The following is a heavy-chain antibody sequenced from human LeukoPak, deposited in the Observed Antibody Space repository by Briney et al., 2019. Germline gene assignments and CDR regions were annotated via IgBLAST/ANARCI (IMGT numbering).Heavy chain of an antibody. CDR2: IAYDGSNT. J-gene: IGHJ6*03. CDR1: GFTFSSYA. CDR3: AAGGGWDPSFGVVTHIDA. V-gene: IGHV3-30*07. D-gene: IGHD3-3*01. Sequence: GRSLRLSCAASGFTFSSYAMHWVRQAPGKGLEWVAVIAYDGSNTYYADSVKGRFTTSRDNVKNTLYLQMNSLRVEDTAVYYCAAGGGWDPSFGVVTHIDAWGKGTTVVVS.